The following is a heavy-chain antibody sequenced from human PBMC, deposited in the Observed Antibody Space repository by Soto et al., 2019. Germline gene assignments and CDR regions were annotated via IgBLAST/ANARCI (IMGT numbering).Heavy chain of an antibody. Sequence: SETLSLTCTVSGGSISSYYWSWIRQPPGKGLEWIGYIYYSGSTNYNPSLKSRVTISVDTSKNQFSLKLSSVTAADTAVYYCARDYDFWSGDPVYWGQGTLVTVSS. J-gene: IGHJ4*02. V-gene: IGHV4-59*08. D-gene: IGHD3-3*01. CDR3: ARDYDFWSGDPVY. CDR1: GGSISSYY. CDR2: IYYSGST.